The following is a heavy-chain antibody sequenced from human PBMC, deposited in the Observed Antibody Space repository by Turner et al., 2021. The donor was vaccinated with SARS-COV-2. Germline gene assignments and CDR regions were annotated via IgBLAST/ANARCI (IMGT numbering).Heavy chain of an antibody. CDR1: GFTFSAYW. J-gene: IGHJ5*01. CDR2: IKTDGSSK. V-gene: IGHV3-7*01. CDR3: VRHGSWNFDS. Sequence: EVQLVESGGGLVQSGGSLRLSCAGSGFTFSAYWLGWVRQAPGKGLEWVANIKTDGSSKYYVDSVKDRFTTSRDNAKNSLYLQMYSLRAEDTAVYYCVRHGSWNFDSWGQGTLVTVSS. D-gene: IGHD1-1*01.